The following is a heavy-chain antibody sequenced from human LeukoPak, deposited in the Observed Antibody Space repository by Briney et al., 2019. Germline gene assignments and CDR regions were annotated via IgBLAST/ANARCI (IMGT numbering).Heavy chain of an antibody. Sequence: SETLSLTCTVSGGSISSGSYYRSWIRQPAGKGLEWIGRIYTSGSTNYNPSLKSRVTVSVDTSKNQFSLKLSSVTAADTAVYYCARTQRGSGYSGYGVGYFDYWGQGTLVTVSS. D-gene: IGHD5-12*01. CDR3: ARTQRGSGYSGYGVGYFDY. CDR2: IYTSGST. V-gene: IGHV4-61*02. CDR1: GGSISSGSYY. J-gene: IGHJ4*02.